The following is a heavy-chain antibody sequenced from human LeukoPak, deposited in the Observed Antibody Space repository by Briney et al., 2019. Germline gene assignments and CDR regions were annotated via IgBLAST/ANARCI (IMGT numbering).Heavy chain of an antibody. Sequence: GGSLRLSCAASGFTFSSYSMNWVRQAPGKGLEWVSYISSSSSSTIYYADSVKGRFTISRDNAKNSLYLQMNSLRAEDTAVYYCARGGPAMVTGGLFDYWGQGTLVTVSS. CDR3: ARGGPAMVTGGLFDY. CDR1: GFTFSSYS. CDR2: ISSSSSSTI. D-gene: IGHD5-18*01. J-gene: IGHJ4*02. V-gene: IGHV3-48*04.